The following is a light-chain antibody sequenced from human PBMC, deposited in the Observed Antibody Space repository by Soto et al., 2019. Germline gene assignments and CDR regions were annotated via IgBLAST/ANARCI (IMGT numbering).Light chain of an antibody. CDR1: QSVSSSY. CDR3: QQYGSSPSWT. Sequence: EIVLTQSPGTLSLSPGXRATLSCRASQSVSSSYLAWYQQKPGQAPRLLIYGASSRATGIPDRFSGSGSGTDFTLTIRRLEHEDFAVYYCQQYGSSPSWTFGQGTKVDIK. CDR2: GAS. V-gene: IGKV3-20*01. J-gene: IGKJ1*01.